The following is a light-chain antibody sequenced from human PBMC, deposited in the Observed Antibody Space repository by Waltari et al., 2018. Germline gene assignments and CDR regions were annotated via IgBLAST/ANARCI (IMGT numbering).Light chain of an antibody. CDR2: DTS. Sequence: CQASQGMRNLLVSYQQKPGQAARLLIYDTSNAATAIPARFSGSGFGTDFTLIISSLEPEDFAVYYCQQRSNWPLTFGGGTKVEIK. CDR3: QQRSNWPLT. J-gene: IGKJ4*01. CDR1: QGMRNL. V-gene: IGKV3-11*01.